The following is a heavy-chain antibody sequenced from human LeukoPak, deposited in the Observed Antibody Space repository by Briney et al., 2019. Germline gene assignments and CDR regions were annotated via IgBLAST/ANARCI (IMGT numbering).Heavy chain of an antibody. CDR2: IIPIFGTA. D-gene: IGHD5-24*01. J-gene: IGHJ5*02. CDR1: GGTFSSYA. Sequence: ASVKVSCKASGGTFSSYAISWVRQAPGQGLEWMGGIIPIFGTANYAQKFQGRVTITADKSTSTAYMELSSLRSEDTAVYYCARDGDGYNSLDPWGQGTLVTVSS. V-gene: IGHV1-69*06. CDR3: ARDGDGYNSLDP.